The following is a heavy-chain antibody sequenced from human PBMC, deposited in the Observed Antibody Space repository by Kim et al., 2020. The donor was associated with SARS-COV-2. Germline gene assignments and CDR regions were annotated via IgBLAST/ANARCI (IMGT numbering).Heavy chain of an antibody. J-gene: IGHJ4*02. Sequence: NYNPSLQSRVTISVDTSKNQFSLKLSSVTAADTAVYYCARVSRWELLLDYWGQGTLVTVSS. CDR3: ARVSRWELLLDY. D-gene: IGHD1-26*01. V-gene: IGHV4-59*01.